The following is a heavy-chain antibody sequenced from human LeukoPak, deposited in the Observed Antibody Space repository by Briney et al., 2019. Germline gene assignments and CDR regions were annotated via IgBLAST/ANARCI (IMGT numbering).Heavy chain of an antibody. J-gene: IGHJ6*03. V-gene: IGHV1-18*01. CDR2: ISAYNGNT. CDR3: ARDFSFSALYSSSSGYYYYYMDV. Sequence: ASVKVSCKASGYTFTSYGISWVRQAPGQGLEWMGWISAYNGNTNYAQKLQGRVTMTTDTSTSTAYMELRSLRSDDTAVYYCARDFSFSALYSSSSGYYYYYMDVWGKGTTVTVSS. CDR1: GYTFTSYG. D-gene: IGHD6-6*01.